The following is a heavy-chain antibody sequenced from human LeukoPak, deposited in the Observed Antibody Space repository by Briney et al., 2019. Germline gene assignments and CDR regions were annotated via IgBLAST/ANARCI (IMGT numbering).Heavy chain of an antibody. D-gene: IGHD2-21*02. J-gene: IGHJ3*02. CDR3: AREGGGDRRGAFDI. CDR1: GFTFINYW. CDR2: INSDGSST. V-gene: IGHV3-74*01. Sequence: PGGSLRLSCVASGFTFINYWMHWVRQDPGKGLVWVSHINSDGSSTSYADSVKGRFTISRENAENSLYLQLNSLRAGDTAVYYCAREGGGDRRGAFDIWGQGTMVTVSS.